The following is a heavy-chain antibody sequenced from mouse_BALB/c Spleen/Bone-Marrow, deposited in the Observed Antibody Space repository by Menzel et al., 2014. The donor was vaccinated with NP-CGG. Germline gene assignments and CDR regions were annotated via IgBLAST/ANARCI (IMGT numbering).Heavy chain of an antibody. Sequence: QVQLQQSGPGLVSPSQRLSITCTVSGFSLTSYGLSWVRQPPGKGLEWLGVIWGDGSTNYHSALISRLSISKDNSKSQVFLKLNRLQTDDTATYYCRGGPWFAYWGQGTLVTVSA. CDR1: GFSLTSYG. J-gene: IGHJ3*01. CDR2: IWGDGST. CDR3: RGGPWFAY. V-gene: IGHV2-3*01. D-gene: IGHD3-3*01.